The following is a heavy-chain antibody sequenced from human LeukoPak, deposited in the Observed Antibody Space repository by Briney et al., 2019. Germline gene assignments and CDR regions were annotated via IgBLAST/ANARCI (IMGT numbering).Heavy chain of an antibody. CDR2: MREDGSEK. Sequence: PGGSLRLSCAASGFTFSRYWMSWVRQAPGKGLEWVANMREDGSEKYYVDSVKGRFTISRDNAKNSLYLQMSSLRAEDMAVYYCVRAPNRVQNWVDCWGQGTLVTVSS. J-gene: IGHJ4*02. CDR1: GFTFSRYW. D-gene: IGHD7-27*01. CDR3: VRAPNRVQNWVDC. V-gene: IGHV3-7*01.